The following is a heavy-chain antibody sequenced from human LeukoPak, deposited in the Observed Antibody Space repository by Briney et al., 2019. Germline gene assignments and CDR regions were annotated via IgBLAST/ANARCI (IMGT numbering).Heavy chain of an antibody. CDR3: ARVGSSGWFFDY. V-gene: IGHV4-59*01. J-gene: IGHJ4*02. Sequence: SETLSLTCTVSGGSISSYYWSWIRQPPGRGLEWIGYIYYSGSTNYNPSLKSRVTISVDTSKNQFSLKLSSVTAADTAVYYCARVGSSGWFFDYWGQGTLVTVSS. CDR2: IYYSGST. D-gene: IGHD6-19*01. CDR1: GGSISSYY.